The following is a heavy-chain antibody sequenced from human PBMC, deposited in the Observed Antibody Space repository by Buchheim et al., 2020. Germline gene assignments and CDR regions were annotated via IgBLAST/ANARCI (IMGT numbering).Heavy chain of an antibody. V-gene: IGHV3-7*01. Sequence: EVQLVESGGGLVQPGGSLRLSCAASGFTFSSYWMTWVRQAPGKGLEWVANIKQDGSEKHYVDSVKGRFTISRDNAKNELSLQMNSLRAEDTAVYYCARDYNFWSGYLAYWGQGTL. CDR1: GFTFSSYW. CDR2: IKQDGSEK. J-gene: IGHJ4*02. CDR3: ARDYNFWSGYLAY. D-gene: IGHD3-3*01.